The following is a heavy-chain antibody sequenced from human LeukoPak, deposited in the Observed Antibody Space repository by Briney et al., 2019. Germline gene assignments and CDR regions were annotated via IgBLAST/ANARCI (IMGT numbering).Heavy chain of an antibody. J-gene: IGHJ5*02. CDR1: GGTFSSYA. CDR2: IIPIFGTA. D-gene: IGHD4-23*01. V-gene: IGHV1-69*06. Sequence: ASVKVSCKASGGTFSSYAISWVRQAPGQGLEWMGGIIPIFGTANYAQKFQGRVTITADKSTSTAYMELSSLRSEDTAVYYCARLRGYHGGNSEYYHWGQGPLVTVSS. CDR3: ARLRGYHGGNSEYYH.